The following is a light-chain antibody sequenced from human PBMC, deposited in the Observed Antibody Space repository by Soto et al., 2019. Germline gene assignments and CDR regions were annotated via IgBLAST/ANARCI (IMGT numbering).Light chain of an antibody. V-gene: IGKV1-12*01. CDR2: AAT. CDR3: LQAKTVPLT. CDR1: QGINSW. J-gene: IGKJ3*01. Sequence: IQMSQSPSSVSASVGDRVTITCRASQGINSWLAWYQQKPGKAPKLLIYAATTLHSGVPSRFNGSGSGTEFTLTISSLQTEDYATYYCLQAKTVPLTFGPGTKVDIK.